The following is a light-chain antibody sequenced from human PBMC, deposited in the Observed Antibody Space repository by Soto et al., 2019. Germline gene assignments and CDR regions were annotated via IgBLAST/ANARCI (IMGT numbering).Light chain of an antibody. V-gene: IGKV3-15*01. Sequence: EIVMTQSPATLSVSPGERATLSCRASQSVSSNLACYQQKPGQAPRLLIYGASTRATGIPARFSGSGSGTEFTLTISRLQSEDFAVYYCQQYNNGWTFGQGTKVEIK. CDR2: GAS. CDR3: QQYNNGWT. CDR1: QSVSSN. J-gene: IGKJ1*01.